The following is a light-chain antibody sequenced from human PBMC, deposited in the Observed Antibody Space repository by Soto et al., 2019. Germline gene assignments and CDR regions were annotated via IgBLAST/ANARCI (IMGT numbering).Light chain of an antibody. V-gene: IGLV2-8*01. CDR3: ISYAGNYHEV. J-gene: IGLJ1*01. CDR2: EVT. CDR1: SSDVGAYNF. Sequence: QSVLTQPPSASGSPGQSVTISCTGSSSDVGAYNFVSWYQQHPGKAPKLIIYEVTKRPSVVPDRFSGSKSANTASLTVSGLQADDEADYYCISYAGNYHEVFGTGTKVTVL.